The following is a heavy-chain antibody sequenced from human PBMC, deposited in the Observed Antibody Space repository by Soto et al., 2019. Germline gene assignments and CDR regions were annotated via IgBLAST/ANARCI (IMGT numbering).Heavy chain of an antibody. CDR3: ARDPTFIVPAATANWFDP. CDR2: ISAYNGNT. V-gene: IGHV1-18*01. J-gene: IGHJ5*02. D-gene: IGHD2-2*01. Sequence: ASVKVSCKASGYTFTSYGISWVRQAPGQGLEWMGWISAYNGNTNYAQKLQGRVTMTTDTSTSTAYMELRSLRSDDTAVYYCARDPTFIVPAATANWFDPWGQGTLVTSPQ. CDR1: GYTFTSYG.